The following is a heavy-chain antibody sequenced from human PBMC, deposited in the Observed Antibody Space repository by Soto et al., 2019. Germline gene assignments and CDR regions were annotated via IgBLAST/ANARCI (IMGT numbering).Heavy chain of an antibody. J-gene: IGHJ5*02. V-gene: IGHV4-34*01. CDR3: ARSRQQQLVRQNWFDP. D-gene: IGHD6-13*01. CDR1: GGSFSGYY. CDR2: INHSGST. Sequence: SETLSLTCAVYGGSFSGYYWSWIRQPPGKGLEWIGEINHSGSTNYNPSLKSRVTISVDTSKNQFSLKLSSVTAADTAVYYCARSRQQQLVRQNWFDPWGQGTLVTVSS.